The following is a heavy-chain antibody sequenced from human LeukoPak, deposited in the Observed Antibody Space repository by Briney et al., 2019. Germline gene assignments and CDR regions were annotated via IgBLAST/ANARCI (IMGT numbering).Heavy chain of an antibody. CDR2: IYYSGST. D-gene: IGHD6-13*01. V-gene: IGHV4-59*01. CDR1: GGSISSYY. Sequence: SETLSLTCTVSGGSISSYYWSWTRQPPGKGLEWIGYIYYSGSTNYNPSLKSRVTISVETSKNEFSLKLRSVTAADTAVYYCARVTGYRIEDYFDYWGQGTLVTVSS. CDR3: ARVTGYRIEDYFDY. J-gene: IGHJ4*02.